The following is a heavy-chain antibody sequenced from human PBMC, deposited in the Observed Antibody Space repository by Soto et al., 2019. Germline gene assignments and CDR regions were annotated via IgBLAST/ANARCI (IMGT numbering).Heavy chain of an antibody. CDR1: GFTFSSYA. D-gene: IGHD3-3*01. CDR2: ISSNGGST. J-gene: IGHJ4*02. CDR3: ARSGSGYEIDY. Sequence: EVQLVESGEGLVQPGGSLRLSCAASGFTFSSYAMHWVRQAPGKGLEYVSAISSNGGSTSYGDSVKGRFTISRDNSKNTLYLQMGSLRAEDMAVYYCARSGSGYEIDYWGQGTLVTVSS. V-gene: IGHV3-64*02.